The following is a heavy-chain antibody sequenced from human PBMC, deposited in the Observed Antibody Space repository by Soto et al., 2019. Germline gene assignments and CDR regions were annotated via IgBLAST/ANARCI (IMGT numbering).Heavy chain of an antibody. J-gene: IGHJ4*02. V-gene: IGHV5-10-1*01. CDR3: ARHALLNYYDSSGYPKTAFDY. CDR2: IDPSDSYT. D-gene: IGHD3-22*01. Sequence: GESLKISCKGSGYSFTSYWISWVRQMPGKGLEWMGRIDPSDSYTNYSPSFQGHVTISADKSISTAYLQWSSLKASDTAMYYCARHALLNYYDSSGYPKTAFDYWGQGTLVTVSS. CDR1: GYSFTSYW.